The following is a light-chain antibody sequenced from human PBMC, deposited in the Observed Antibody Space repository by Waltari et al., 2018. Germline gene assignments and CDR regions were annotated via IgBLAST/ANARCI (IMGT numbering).Light chain of an antibody. J-gene: IGKJ3*01. CDR2: WAS. Sequence: DVVVTQSPDSLAVSLGERATINCKSGQSVKNNLAWYQQKPGQPPKLLIYWASTRASGVPDRFSGSGSGTDFTLTISSLQAEDVAVYYCQQFDNTPFTFGPGTKVDI. CDR1: QSVKNN. CDR3: QQFDNTPFT. V-gene: IGKV4-1*01.